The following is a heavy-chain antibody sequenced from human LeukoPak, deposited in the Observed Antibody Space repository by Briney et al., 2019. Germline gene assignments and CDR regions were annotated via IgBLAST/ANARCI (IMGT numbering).Heavy chain of an antibody. J-gene: IGHJ4*02. D-gene: IGHD2-15*01. Sequence: SETLSLTCTVSGGSISSYYWSWIRQPPGKGLEYIGYIHFSGSTNYNPSLRSRVTISRDTSKNQFSLKLTSVTAADPAVYYCARGYCSGGSCPNFDYWGQGTLVTVSS. CDR2: IHFSGST. CDR1: GGSISSYY. CDR3: ARGYCSGGSCPNFDY. V-gene: IGHV4-59*01.